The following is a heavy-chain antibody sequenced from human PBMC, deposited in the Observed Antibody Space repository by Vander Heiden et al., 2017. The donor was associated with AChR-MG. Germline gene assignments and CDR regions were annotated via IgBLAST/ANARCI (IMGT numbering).Heavy chain of an antibody. J-gene: IGHJ6*03. CDR2: IIPIFGTA. CDR3: ATGEGLQRSFDYYYYMDV. CDR1: GGTFSSYA. V-gene: IGHV1-69*01. D-gene: IGHD5-18*01. Sequence: QVQLVQSGAEVKKPGSSVKVSCKASGGTFSSYAISWVRQAPGQGLEWMGGIIPIFGTANYAKKFQGRVTITADESTSTAYRELSSLRSEDTAVYYCATGEGLQRSFDYYYYMDVWGKGTTVTVSS.